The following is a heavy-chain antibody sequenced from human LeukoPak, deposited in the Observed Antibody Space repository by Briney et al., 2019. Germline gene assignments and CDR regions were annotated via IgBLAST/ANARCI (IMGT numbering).Heavy chain of an antibody. V-gene: IGHV1-2*02. Sequence: ASVKVSCKASGYTFTGYYMHWVRQAPGQGLEWMGWINPNSGGTNYAQKFQGRVTMTRDTPISTAYMELSRLRSDDTAVYYCARDATGDPPWFDPWGQGTLVTVSS. CDR2: INPNSGGT. CDR1: GYTFTGYY. J-gene: IGHJ5*02. D-gene: IGHD7-27*01. CDR3: ARDATGDPPWFDP.